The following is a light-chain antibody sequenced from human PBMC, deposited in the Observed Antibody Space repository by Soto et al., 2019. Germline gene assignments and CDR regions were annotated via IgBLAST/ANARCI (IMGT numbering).Light chain of an antibody. V-gene: IGKV1-5*01. CDR3: QQYNSYSYT. CDR1: QTTYNW. CDR2: DAS. J-gene: IGKJ2*01. Sequence: DIQMTQSPSTLSASVGDRVTITCRASQTTYNWLAWYQQKPGKAPKLLIYDASSLQSGVPSRFSGSGSGTEFTLTISSLQPDDFASYYCQQYNSYSYTFGHGTKLEIK.